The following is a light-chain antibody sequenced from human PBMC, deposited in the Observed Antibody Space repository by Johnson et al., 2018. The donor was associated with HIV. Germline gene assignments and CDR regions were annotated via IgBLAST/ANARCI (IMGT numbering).Light chain of an antibody. Sequence: QSVLTQPPSVSAAPGQKVTISCSGSSSNIRNNYVSWYQQLPGTAPKLLIYENNKRPSGIPDRFSGSKSGTSATLGITGLQTGDEADYYCGTWDSSLRGVFGTGTKCTVL. CDR1: SSNIRNNY. J-gene: IGLJ1*01. CDR3: GTWDSSLRGV. V-gene: IGLV1-51*02. CDR2: ENN.